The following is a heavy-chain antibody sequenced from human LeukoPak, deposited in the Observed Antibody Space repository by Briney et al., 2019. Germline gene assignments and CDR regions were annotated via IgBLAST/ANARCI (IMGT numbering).Heavy chain of an antibody. Sequence: GSLRLSCAASGFTFSDYYMSWIRQPPGKGLEWIGEINHSGSTNYNPSLKSRVTISVDTSKNQFSLKLSSVTAADTAVYYCARGGVWELRFDYWGQGTLVTVSS. CDR3: ARGGVWELRFDY. V-gene: IGHV4-34*01. J-gene: IGHJ4*02. CDR2: INHSGST. D-gene: IGHD1-26*01. CDR1: GFTFSDYY.